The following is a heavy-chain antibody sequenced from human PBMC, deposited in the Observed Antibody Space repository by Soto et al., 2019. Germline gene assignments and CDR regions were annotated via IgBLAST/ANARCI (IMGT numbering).Heavy chain of an antibody. D-gene: IGHD3-10*01. J-gene: IGHJ5*02. V-gene: IGHV4-59*01. Sequence: SETLSLTCTVSDGSISSYYWGWIRQPPGKGLEWVGYMHHGGSYNYNPSLESRVTISVDTSKNQFSLNLRSVTAADTAVYYCARRYFGSGSYYFDPWGQGTLVTVS. CDR1: DGSISSYY. CDR2: MHHGGSY. CDR3: ARRYFGSGSYYFDP.